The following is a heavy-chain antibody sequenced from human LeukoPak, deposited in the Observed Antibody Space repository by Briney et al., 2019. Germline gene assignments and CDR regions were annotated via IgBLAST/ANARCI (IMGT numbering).Heavy chain of an antibody. V-gene: IGHV5-51*01. CDR3: ASAKILGYCSSTSCPGAFDI. CDR2: IYPGDSDT. CDR1: GYSFTSYW. Sequence: GESLKISCKGSGYSFTSYWIGWVRQMPGKGLEWMGIIYPGDSDTRYSPSFQGQVTISADKSISTAYLQWSSLKASDTAMSYCASAKILGYCSSTSCPGAFDIWGQGTMVTVSS. J-gene: IGHJ3*02. D-gene: IGHD2-2*01.